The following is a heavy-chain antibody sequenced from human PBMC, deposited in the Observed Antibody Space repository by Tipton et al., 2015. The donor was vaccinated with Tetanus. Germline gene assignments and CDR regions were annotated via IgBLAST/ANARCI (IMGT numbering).Heavy chain of an antibody. J-gene: IGHJ6*02. Sequence: QLVQSGAGVKKPGASVKVSCKASGYTFTSYGISWVRQAPGQGLEWMGWISAYNGNTNYAQKLQDRVTMTTDTSTSTAYMELRSLRSDDTAVYYCAVTGTQDYYYGMDVWGQGTTVTVSS. CDR1: GYTFTSYG. D-gene: IGHD2-21*02. CDR2: ISAYNGNT. CDR3: AVTGTQDYYYGMDV. V-gene: IGHV1-18*01.